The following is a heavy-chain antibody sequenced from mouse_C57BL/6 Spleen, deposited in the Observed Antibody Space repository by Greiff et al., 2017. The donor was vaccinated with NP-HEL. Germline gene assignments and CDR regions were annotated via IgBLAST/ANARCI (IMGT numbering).Heavy chain of an antibody. CDR2: IDPSDSET. D-gene: IGHD2-3*01. CDR3: ARSSDDGYYVEYLDV. J-gene: IGHJ1*03. CDR1: GYTFTSYW. Sequence: QVQLQQPGAELVRPGSSVKLSCKASGYTFTSYWMHWVKQRPIQGLEWIGNIDPSDSETHYNQKFKDKATLTVDKSSSTAYMQLSSLTSEDSAVYYCARSSDDGYYVEYLDVWGTGTTVTVSS. V-gene: IGHV1-52*01.